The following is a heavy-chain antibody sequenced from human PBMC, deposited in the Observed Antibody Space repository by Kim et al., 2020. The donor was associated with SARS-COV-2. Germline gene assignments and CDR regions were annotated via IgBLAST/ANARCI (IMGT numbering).Heavy chain of an antibody. CDR3: ARSEGRASWHQFDY. Sequence: SETLSLTCTVSSDSISSYYWSWIRQLPGKGLEWIGYIFHSGSTNYNPSLKSQVTISWDTSRNQFSLDLTSVSDADTAVYYCARSEGRASWHQFDYWGQGILVTVSS. CDR2: IFHSGST. J-gene: IGHJ4*02. V-gene: IGHV4-59*01. CDR1: SDSISSYY.